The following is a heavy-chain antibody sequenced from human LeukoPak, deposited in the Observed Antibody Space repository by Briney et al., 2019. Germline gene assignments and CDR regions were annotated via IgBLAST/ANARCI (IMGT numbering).Heavy chain of an antibody. V-gene: IGHV4-39*07. CDR3: AGTYSRGWYSDS. CDR1: GVSVSSSSYY. Sequence: SETLSLTCTVSGVSVSSSSYYWGWVRQPPGKGLEWIGNLFYSRGTNYNPSLKSRLTISVDASKNQFSLKLNSVIAADTAVYYCAGTYSRGWYSDSWGQGTLVTVSS. CDR2: LFYSRGT. D-gene: IGHD6-19*01. J-gene: IGHJ5*01.